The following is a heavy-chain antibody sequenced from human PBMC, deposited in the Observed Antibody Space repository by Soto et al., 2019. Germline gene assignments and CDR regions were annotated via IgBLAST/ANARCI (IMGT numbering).Heavy chain of an antibody. CDR3: ATDLGGDIDCIDP. Sequence: AAVMCSFKASVYTFTSYDINWVRQATVQGLEWMGWMNPNSGNTGYAQKFQGRVTMTTDASTRTAYMELRSLGSDDMAVYYCATDLGGDIDCIDPWGQ. D-gene: IGHD3-10*01. CDR2: MNPNSGNT. CDR1: VYTFTSYD. J-gene: IGHJ5*02. V-gene: IGHV1-8*01.